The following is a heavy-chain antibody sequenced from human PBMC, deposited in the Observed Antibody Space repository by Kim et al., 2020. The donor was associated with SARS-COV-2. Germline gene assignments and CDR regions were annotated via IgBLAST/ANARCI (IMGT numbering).Heavy chain of an antibody. V-gene: IGHV4-4*07. D-gene: IGHD3-22*01. CDR2: IYPTGPT. Sequence: SETLSLTCSVSGDCISNPSYWNWIRQSAEMRLEWIGRIYPTGPTFYNPSLKSRVTMSVDTSKNQVSLTLTSVTAADSAIYYCARARYYDSRGFDYWGQGSPVTVSS. CDR3: ARARYYDSRGFDY. CDR1: GDCISNPSY. J-gene: IGHJ4*01.